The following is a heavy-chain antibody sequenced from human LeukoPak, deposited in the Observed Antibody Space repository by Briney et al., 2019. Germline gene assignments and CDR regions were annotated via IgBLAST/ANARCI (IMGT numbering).Heavy chain of an antibody. Sequence: PSETLSLTCAVYGGSFSGYYWSWIRQPPGKGLEWIGEINHSGSTNYNPSLKSRVTISVDTSKNQFSLKLSSVTAADTAVYYCARKRGTIFGVAIGAFDIWGQGTMVTVSS. CDR2: INHSGST. V-gene: IGHV4-34*01. CDR3: ARKRGTIFGVAIGAFDI. CDR1: GGSFSGYY. J-gene: IGHJ3*02. D-gene: IGHD3-3*01.